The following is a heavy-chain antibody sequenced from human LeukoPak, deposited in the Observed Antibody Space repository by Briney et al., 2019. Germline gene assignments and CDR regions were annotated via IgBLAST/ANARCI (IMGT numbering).Heavy chain of an antibody. V-gene: IGHV1-18*01. CDR1: GYTFTSYG. CDR3: ARDFDPYIVVVPAAMGWFDP. CDR2: ISAYNGNT. Sequence: ASVKVSCKASGYTFTSYGIIWVRQAPGQGLEWMGWISAYNGNTNYAQKLQGRVTMTTDTSTSTAYMELRSLRSDDTAVYYCARDFDPYIVVVPAAMGWFDPWGQGTLVTVSS. J-gene: IGHJ5*02. D-gene: IGHD2-2*01.